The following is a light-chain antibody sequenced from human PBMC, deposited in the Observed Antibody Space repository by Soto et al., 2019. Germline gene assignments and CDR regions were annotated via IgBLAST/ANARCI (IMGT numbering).Light chain of an antibody. CDR2: DAS. J-gene: IGKJ5*01. CDR3: QQYGSSII. CDR1: QSISSSY. Sequence: EIVLTQSPGTLSLSPGERATLSCRASQSISSSYLAWYQQKPGQAPRLLIYDASNRATGIPDRFSGSGSGTDFTLNISRLEPEDFAVYYCQQYGSSIIFGQGTRLEIK. V-gene: IGKV3-20*01.